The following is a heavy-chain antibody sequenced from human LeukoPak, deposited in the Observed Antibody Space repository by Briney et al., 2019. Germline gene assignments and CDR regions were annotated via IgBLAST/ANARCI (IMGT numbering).Heavy chain of an antibody. V-gene: IGHV1-24*01. D-gene: IGHD1-26*01. Sequence: ASVKGSCKVSGYTLTELSMHWVRQATGKGLEWMGGFDPEDGETIYAQKFQGRVTMTEDTSTDTAYMELSSLRSEDTAVYCCATRAGIVGATPIYYFDYWGQGTLVTVSS. CDR3: ATRAGIVGATPIYYFDY. CDR1: GYTLTELS. CDR2: FDPEDGET. J-gene: IGHJ4*02.